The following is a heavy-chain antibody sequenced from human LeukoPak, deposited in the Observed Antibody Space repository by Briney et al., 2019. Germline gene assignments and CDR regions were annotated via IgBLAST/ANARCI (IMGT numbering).Heavy chain of an antibody. J-gene: IGHJ6*02. CDR2: IKQGGSEK. CDR3: ARDLGSGMDV. V-gene: IGHV3-7*01. D-gene: IGHD2-15*01. Sequence: GGSLRLSCAASGITFSYYWMSWVRQAPGKGLEWVANIKQGGSEKYSVDSVKGRFTISRDNAKNSLYLQMNSLRVEDTAVYYCARDLGSGMDVWGQGTTVIVSS. CDR1: GITFSYYW.